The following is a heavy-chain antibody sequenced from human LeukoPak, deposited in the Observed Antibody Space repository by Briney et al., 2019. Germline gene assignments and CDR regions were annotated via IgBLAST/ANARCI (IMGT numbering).Heavy chain of an antibody. Sequence: GGSLRLSCAASGFTFSSYGMHWVRQAPGKGLEWVAFIRYDGSNKYYADSVKGRFTISRDNSKNTLYLQMNSLRAEDTAVYYCAKAGRIVVVPAANLDYWGQGTLVTVSS. J-gene: IGHJ4*02. CDR2: IRYDGSNK. D-gene: IGHD2-2*01. CDR1: GFTFSSYG. V-gene: IGHV3-30*02. CDR3: AKAGRIVVVPAANLDY.